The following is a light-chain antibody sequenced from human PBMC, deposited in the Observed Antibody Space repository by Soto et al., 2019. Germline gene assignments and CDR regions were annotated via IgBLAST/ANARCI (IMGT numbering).Light chain of an antibody. CDR1: QSISSW. V-gene: IGKV1-5*01. Sequence: DIQMTQSPSTLSASVGDRVTITCRASQSISSWLAWYQQKPGKAPKLLIYDASSLESGVPSSFSGSGSGTEFTLTISSLQPDDIATYYCQQYNSYPYTFGQGTKLEIK. CDR3: QQYNSYPYT. J-gene: IGKJ2*01. CDR2: DAS.